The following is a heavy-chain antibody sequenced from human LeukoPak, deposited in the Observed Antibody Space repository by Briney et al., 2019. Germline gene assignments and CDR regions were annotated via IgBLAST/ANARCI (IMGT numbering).Heavy chain of an antibody. Sequence: SGGSLRLSCAASGFTFSNYWMSWVRQAPGKGLEWVANIKKDGSEKKYVDSVKGRFTISRDNAENSLYLQMNSLRAEDTALYYCARRDIVVVPAAIFGAFDIWGQGTMVTVSS. CDR2: IKKDGSEK. V-gene: IGHV3-7*03. D-gene: IGHD2-2*02. CDR3: ARRDIVVVPAAIFGAFDI. J-gene: IGHJ3*02. CDR1: GFTFSNYW.